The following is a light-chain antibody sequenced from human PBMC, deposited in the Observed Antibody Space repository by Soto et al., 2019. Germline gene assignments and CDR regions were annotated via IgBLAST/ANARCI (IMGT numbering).Light chain of an antibody. Sequence: EILLTQSPGTLSLSPGERVTVSCRASQSISNNHLAWYQQKPGQAPRLLIHGTSNRATGIPDRFSGSGSGTDFTLTISRLEPEDFAVYYCQQYGRSPFTFGPGTKVDIK. CDR2: GTS. J-gene: IGKJ3*01. V-gene: IGKV3-20*01. CDR1: QSISNNH. CDR3: QQYGRSPFT.